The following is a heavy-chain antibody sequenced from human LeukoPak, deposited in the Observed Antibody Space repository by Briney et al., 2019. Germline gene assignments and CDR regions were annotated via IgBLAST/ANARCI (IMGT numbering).Heavy chain of an antibody. V-gene: IGHV3-30*04. D-gene: IGHD4-17*01. J-gene: IGHJ4*02. Sequence: GGSLRLSCAASGFTFSSYAMHWVRQAPGKGLEWVAVISYDGSNKYYADSVKGRFTISRDNSKNTLYLQMNSLRAEDTAVYYCAKDVSYGMAFDYWGQGTLVTVSS. CDR1: GFTFSSYA. CDR3: AKDVSYGMAFDY. CDR2: ISYDGSNK.